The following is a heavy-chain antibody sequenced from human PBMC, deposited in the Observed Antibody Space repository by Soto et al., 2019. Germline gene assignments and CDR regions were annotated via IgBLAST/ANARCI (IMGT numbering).Heavy chain of an antibody. Sequence: QVQLVQSGAEVKKPGASVKVSCKASGYTFTGYYMHWVRQAPGQGLEWMGWINPNSGGTNYAQKFQGRVTMTRDTSISTAYMELSRLSSDDTAVYYCARDEGAPIVLTPPGWFDPWGQGTLVTVSS. CDR3: ARDEGAPIVLTPPGWFDP. D-gene: IGHD2-8*01. CDR2: INPNSGGT. CDR1: GYTFTGYY. J-gene: IGHJ5*02. V-gene: IGHV1-2*02.